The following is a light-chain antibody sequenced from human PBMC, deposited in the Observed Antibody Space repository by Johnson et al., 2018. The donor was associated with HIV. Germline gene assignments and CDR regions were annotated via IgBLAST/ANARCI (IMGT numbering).Light chain of an antibody. CDR3: GTWDGSLSTGGV. Sequence: QSVLTQPPSVSAAPGRRVTVSCSGRSSNIGDHSVSWYQQLPGTAPKLLIYENNKRPSGIPDRFSGSNSGTSATLAIAGPQPGDDADYSCGTWDGSLSTGGVIGTGTTVIVV. CDR1: SSNIGDHS. CDR2: ENN. J-gene: IGLJ1*01. V-gene: IGLV1-51*02.